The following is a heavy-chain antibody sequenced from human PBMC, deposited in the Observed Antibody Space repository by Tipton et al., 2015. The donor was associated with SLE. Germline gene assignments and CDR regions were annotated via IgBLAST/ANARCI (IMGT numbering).Heavy chain of an antibody. CDR1: GGSFSGYY. CDR2: INHSGST. D-gene: IGHD3-10*01. Sequence: LRLSCAVYGGSFSGYYWSWIRQFPGKGLEWIGEINHSGSTNYNPSLKSRVTISVDTSKNQFSLKLSSVAAADTAVYYCARDLTMEAFDIWGQGTKVTVSS. V-gene: IGHV4-34*01. J-gene: IGHJ3*02. CDR3: ARDLTMEAFDI.